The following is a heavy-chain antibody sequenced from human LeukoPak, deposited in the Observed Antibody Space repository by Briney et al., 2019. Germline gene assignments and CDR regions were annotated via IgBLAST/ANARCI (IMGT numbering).Heavy chain of an antibody. V-gene: IGHV4-38-2*01. D-gene: IGHD2/OR15-2a*01. J-gene: IGHJ4*02. CDR1: GHSISTVYY. Sequence: PSETLSLTCAVSGHSISTVYYWGWIRQPPGKGLEWVGSIYHSGSTYHNPSVKSRVTISVDTSKNQFSLKLTSVTAADTAVYFCARALVLVGTDFDYWGQGTLVTVSS. CDR2: IYHSGST. CDR3: ARALVLVGTDFDY.